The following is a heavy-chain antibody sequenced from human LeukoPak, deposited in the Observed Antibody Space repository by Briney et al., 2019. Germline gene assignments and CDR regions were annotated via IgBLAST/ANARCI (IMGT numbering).Heavy chain of an antibody. CDR3: ARAREDIVVVPAAMRIYYYYYMDG. V-gene: IGHV4-34*01. D-gene: IGHD2-2*01. Sequence: SETLSLTCAVYGGSFCVYYWSWIRQPPGKGLEWIGEINHSGSNNYNPSLKSRVNISVDTSKNQFSLKLSSVSAADTAVYYCARAREDIVVVPAAMRIYYYYYMDGWGKGTTVTVCS. CDR2: INHSGSN. CDR1: GGSFCVYY. J-gene: IGHJ6*03.